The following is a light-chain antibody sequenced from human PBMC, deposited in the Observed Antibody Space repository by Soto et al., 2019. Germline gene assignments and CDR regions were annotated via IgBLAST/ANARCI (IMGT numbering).Light chain of an antibody. CDR2: RSN. CDR3: ASWDYSLSGVL. J-gene: IGLJ2*01. CDR1: SSNIGSND. V-gene: IGLV1-47*01. Sequence: QSVLTQPPSASGTPGQRVTISCSGSSSNIGSNDAFWYQQLPGTAPKLLIYRSNQRPSGVPDRFSGSKSGTSASLAISWLRCEDEADYYCASWDYSLSGVLFGGGTKLTVL.